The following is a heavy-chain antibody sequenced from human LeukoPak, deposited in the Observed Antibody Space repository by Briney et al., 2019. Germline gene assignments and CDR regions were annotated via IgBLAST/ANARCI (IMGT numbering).Heavy chain of an antibody. CDR1: GGSFSGYY. CDR2: IYHSGST. J-gene: IGHJ3*02. V-gene: IGHV4-34*01. D-gene: IGHD2-15*01. CDR3: ARGVVAFDI. Sequence: SETLSLTCAVYGGSFSGYYWSWIRQPPGKGLEWIGTIYHSGSTYYNPSLKSRVTISVDTFKNQFSLKLTSVTAADTAVYYCARGVVAFDIWGQGTMVTVSS.